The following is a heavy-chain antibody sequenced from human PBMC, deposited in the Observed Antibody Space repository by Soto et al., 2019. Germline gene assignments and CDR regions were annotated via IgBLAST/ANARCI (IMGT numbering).Heavy chain of an antibody. CDR3: AXAYYDFWSGYYTSYGMDV. Sequence: VASVKVSCKASGYTFTSYGISWVRQAPGQGLEWMGWISAYNGNTNYAQKLQGRVTMTTDTSTSTAYMELRSLRSDDTAVYYCAXAYYDFWSGYYTSYGMDVWGQGTTVTVSS. J-gene: IGHJ6*02. CDR2: ISAYNGNT. D-gene: IGHD3-3*01. V-gene: IGHV1-18*04. CDR1: GYTFTSYG.